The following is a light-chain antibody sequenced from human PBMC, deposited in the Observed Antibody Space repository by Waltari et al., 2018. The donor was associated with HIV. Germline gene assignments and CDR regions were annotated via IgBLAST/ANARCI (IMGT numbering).Light chain of an antibody. Sequence: VVVTQSPISLPVSLGQPASISCNSSQSLVYSDGNTYLNWFHQRPGQSPRRLIYKASNRDSGVPDRFSGSGSGTDFTLKISRVEAEDVGVYYGMQGTHWPITFGQGTRLEIK. CDR3: MQGTHWPIT. CDR1: QSLVYSDGNTY. CDR2: KAS. J-gene: IGKJ5*01. V-gene: IGKV2-30*01.